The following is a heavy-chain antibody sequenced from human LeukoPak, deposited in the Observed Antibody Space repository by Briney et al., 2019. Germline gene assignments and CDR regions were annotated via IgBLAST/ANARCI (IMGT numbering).Heavy chain of an antibody. CDR2: IYYSGST. J-gene: IGHJ4*02. CDR1: GGSISSYY. D-gene: IGHD3-10*01. V-gene: IGHV4-59*01. Sequence: SETLSLTCTVSGGSISSYYWSWIRQPPGKGLEWIGYIYYSGSTNYNPSLKSRVTISIDTSKIHFSLKLSSVTAADTAVYYCARDTFGSGSYFRYWGQGTLVTVSS. CDR3: ARDTFGSGSYFRY.